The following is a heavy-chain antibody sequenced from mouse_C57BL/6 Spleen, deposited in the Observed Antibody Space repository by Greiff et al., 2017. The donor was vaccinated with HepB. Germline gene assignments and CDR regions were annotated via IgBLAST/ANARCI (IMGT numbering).Heavy chain of an antibody. D-gene: IGHD1-1*01. Sequence: VQLQQSGPELVKPGASVKMSCKASGYTFTDYNMHWVKQSHGKSLEWIGYINPNNGGTSYNQKFKGKATLTVNKSSSTAYMELRSLTSEDSAVYYCASAYFITTVVEDYWGQGTTLTVSS. CDR3: ASAYFITTVVEDY. V-gene: IGHV1-22*01. CDR2: INPNNGGT. CDR1: GYTFTDYN. J-gene: IGHJ2*01.